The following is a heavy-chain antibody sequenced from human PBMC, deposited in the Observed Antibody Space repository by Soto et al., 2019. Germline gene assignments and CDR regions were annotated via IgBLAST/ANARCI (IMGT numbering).Heavy chain of an antibody. CDR3: AKNTAGPRPSLWWYFDL. CDR1: GFTFHDFA. V-gene: IGHV3-9*01. CDR2: ISWNGGSI. D-gene: IGHD2-21*02. Sequence: GGSLRLSCAASGFTFHDFAVHWVRQAPGQGLEWVSGISWNGGSIAYADSVKGRFTISRDNAKNSLYLQMNSLRAEDTALYYCAKNTAGPRPSLWWYFDLWGRGTLVTVSS. J-gene: IGHJ2*01.